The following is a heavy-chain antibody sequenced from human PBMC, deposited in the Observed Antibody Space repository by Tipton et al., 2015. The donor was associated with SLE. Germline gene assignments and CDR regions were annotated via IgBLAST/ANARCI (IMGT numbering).Heavy chain of an antibody. Sequence: LSLTCNVSGVSISSNRFNWAWIRQPPGKGLEWISYISGSGEIIYHADSVRGRFTVSRDNARNSVFLQMDNLRVEDTAFYYCAARGQHNGFQKNYLGPWGQGTLVTVSP. CDR3: AARGQHNGFQKNYLGP. D-gene: IGHD1-7*01. V-gene: IGHV3-48*03. J-gene: IGHJ5*02. CDR1: GVSISSNR. CDR2: ISGSGEII.